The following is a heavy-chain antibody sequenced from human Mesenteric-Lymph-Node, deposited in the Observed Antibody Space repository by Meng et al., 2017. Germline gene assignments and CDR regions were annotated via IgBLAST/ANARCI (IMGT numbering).Heavy chain of an antibody. J-gene: IGHJ4*02. CDR2: IWYDGSNK. CDR1: GFTLSSFG. Sequence: GESLKISCTASGFTLSSFGMHWVRQAPGKGLEWVAVIWYDGSNKYYVDSVKGRFTISRDNSKNTLYLEMNSLRAEDTAVYYCARWPYDYWGQGTRVTVSS. V-gene: IGHV3-33*01. CDR3: ARWPYDY.